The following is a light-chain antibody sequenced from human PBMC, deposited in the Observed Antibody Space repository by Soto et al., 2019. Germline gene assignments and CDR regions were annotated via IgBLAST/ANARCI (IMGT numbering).Light chain of an antibody. J-gene: IGKJ1*01. V-gene: IGKV3-20*01. Sequence: EIVLTQSPGTLSLSPGEIATLSCRASQSVSSSYLAWYQQKPGQAPRLLIYGPSSRATGIPDRFSGSGSGTDFTLTISRLEPEDFAVYYCQQYGSSLWTFGQGTKVEIK. CDR2: GPS. CDR3: QQYGSSLWT. CDR1: QSVSSSY.